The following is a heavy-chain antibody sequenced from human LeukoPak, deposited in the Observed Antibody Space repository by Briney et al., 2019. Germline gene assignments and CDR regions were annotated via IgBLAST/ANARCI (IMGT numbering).Heavy chain of an antibody. CDR3: AILPWSRYSRFDY. J-gene: IGHJ4*02. V-gene: IGHV1-69*13. CDR1: GGTFSSYA. D-gene: IGHD3-3*01. CDR2: IIPIFGTA. Sequence: SVKVSCKASGGTFSSYAISWVRQAPGQGLGWMGGIIPIFGTANYAQKFQGRVTITADESTSTAYMELSSLRSEDTAVYYCAILPWSRYSRFDYWGQGTLVTVSS.